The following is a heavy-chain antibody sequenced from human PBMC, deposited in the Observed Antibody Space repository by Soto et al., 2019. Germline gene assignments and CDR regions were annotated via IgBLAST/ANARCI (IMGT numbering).Heavy chain of an antibody. J-gene: IGHJ6*02. V-gene: IGHV3-23*01. CDR3: AKKRTSGYYYSSYGMDV. Sequence: VSLRLSCAAXGFTFSSYAMSWVRQAPGKGLEWVSAISGSGGSTYYADSVKGRFTISRDNSKNTLYLQMNSLRAEDTAVYYCAKKRTSGYYYSSYGMDVWGQGTTVTVSS. CDR2: ISGSGGST. CDR1: GFTFSSYA. D-gene: IGHD3-22*01.